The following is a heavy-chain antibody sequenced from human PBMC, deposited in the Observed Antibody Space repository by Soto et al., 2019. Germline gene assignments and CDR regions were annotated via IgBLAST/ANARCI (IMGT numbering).Heavy chain of an antibody. J-gene: IGHJ6*02. V-gene: IGHV3-53*01. CDR1: GFTVSSNY. Sequence: PGGSLRLSCAASGFTVSSNYMSWARQAPGKGLEWVSVIYSGGSTYYADSVKGRFTISRDNSKNTLYLQMNSLRAEDTAVYYCARDRGIVATYYYYGMDVWGQGTTVTVSS. CDR2: IYSGGST. D-gene: IGHD5-12*01. CDR3: ARDRGIVATYYYYGMDV.